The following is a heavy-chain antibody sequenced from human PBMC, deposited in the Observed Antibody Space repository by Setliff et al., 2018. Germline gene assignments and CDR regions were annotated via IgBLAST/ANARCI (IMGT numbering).Heavy chain of an antibody. Sequence: GGSLRLSCAASGFTFHGHGMNWVRQAPGKGLEWVSTINWDGRRTGYTDSVKGRFTISRDNAKNSLYLQMNSLRAEDTAVYYCAKELAVAGSCIDYWGQGTLVTVSS. CDR3: AKELAVAGSCIDY. D-gene: IGHD6-19*01. CDR2: INWDGRRT. J-gene: IGHJ4*02. V-gene: IGHV3-20*04. CDR1: GFTFHGHG.